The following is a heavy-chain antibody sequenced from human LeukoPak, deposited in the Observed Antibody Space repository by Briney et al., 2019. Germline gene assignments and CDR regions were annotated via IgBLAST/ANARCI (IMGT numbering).Heavy chain of an antibody. CDR2: INPNSGGT. CDR1: GYTFTGYY. Sequence: ASVKVSCKASGYTFTGYYMHWVRQAPGQGLEWMGWINPNSGGTNYAQKFQGRVTTTRDTSISTAYMELSRLRSDDTAVYYCARGLPAQRYGSGRHNWFDPWGQGTLVTVSS. D-gene: IGHD3-10*01. J-gene: IGHJ5*02. CDR3: ARGLPAQRYGSGRHNWFDP. V-gene: IGHV1-2*02.